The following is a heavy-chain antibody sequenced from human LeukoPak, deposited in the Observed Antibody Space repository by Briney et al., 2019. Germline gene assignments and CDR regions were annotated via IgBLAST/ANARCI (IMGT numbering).Heavy chain of an antibody. CDR1: GYTFTSYA. V-gene: IGHV7-4-1*02. Sequence: ASVKVSCKASGYTFTSYAMNWVRQAPGQGLEWMGWINTNTGNPTYAQGFTGRFVFPLDTSVSTAYLQISSLKAEDTAVYYCARDVPRIAVASHDNWFDPWGQGTLVTVSS. CDR3: ARDVPRIAVASHDNWFDP. CDR2: INTNTGNP. D-gene: IGHD6-19*01. J-gene: IGHJ5*02.